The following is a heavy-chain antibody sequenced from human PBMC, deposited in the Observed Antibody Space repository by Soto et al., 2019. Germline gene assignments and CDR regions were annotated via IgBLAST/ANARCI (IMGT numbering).Heavy chain of an antibody. Sequence: EVQLLESGGGLVQPGESLRLSCAASGFNFRSFAMNWVRQAPGKGLEWVSTISGGAATTYADSVKGRLTISRDNSKNTVSLQMNSLTAEDTGVYYCAKGSHIAARPFFFDSWGRGTLVTVSS. CDR1: GFNFRSFA. CDR3: AKGSHIAARPFFFDS. V-gene: IGHV3-23*01. D-gene: IGHD6-6*01. CDR2: ISGGAAT. J-gene: IGHJ4*02.